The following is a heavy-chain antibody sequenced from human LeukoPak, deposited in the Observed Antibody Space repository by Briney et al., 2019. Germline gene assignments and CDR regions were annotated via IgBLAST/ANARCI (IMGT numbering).Heavy chain of an antibody. V-gene: IGHV3-23*01. D-gene: IGHD3-22*01. CDR2: ISGSGGST. Sequence: GGSLRLSCAASGFTFSSYAMRWVRQAPGKGLGWVSAISGSGGSTYYADSVKGRFTISRDNTKNTLYLQMNSLRAEDTAVYYCAKVTTYDSSGYCFDYWGQGTLVTVSS. CDR1: GFTFSSYA. CDR3: AKVTTYDSSGYCFDY. J-gene: IGHJ4*02.